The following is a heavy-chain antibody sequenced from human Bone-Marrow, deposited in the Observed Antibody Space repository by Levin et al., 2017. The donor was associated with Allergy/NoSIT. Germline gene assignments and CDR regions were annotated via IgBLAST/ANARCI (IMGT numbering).Heavy chain of an antibody. CDR2: IYSDDSDT. CDR3: ARAPDPNRREDYYYGMDV. J-gene: IGHJ6*02. CDR1: GYSFTTYW. Sequence: KLGESLKISCKASGYSFTTYWIGWVRQMPGKGLEWMGMIYSDDSDTRYSPSFQGQVTMSADKSISTAYLHWGSLRASDTAMYYCARAPDPNRREDYYYGMDVWGQGTTVIVSS. V-gene: IGHV5-51*01.